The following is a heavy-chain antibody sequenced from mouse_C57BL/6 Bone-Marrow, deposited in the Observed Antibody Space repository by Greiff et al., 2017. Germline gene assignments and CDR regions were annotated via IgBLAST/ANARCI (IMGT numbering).Heavy chain of an antibody. J-gene: IGHJ4*01. D-gene: IGHD2-4*01. CDR2: IKPNYGTT. CDR1: GYSFTDYN. Sequence: VQLKESGPELVKPGASVKISCKASGYSFTDYNMNWVKQSNGKSLEWIGVIKPNYGTTSYNQKFKGKATLTVDQSSSTAYMQLNSLTSEDSAVYYCARGYDYDYAMDYWGQGTSVTVSS. V-gene: IGHV1-39*01. CDR3: ARGYDYDYAMDY.